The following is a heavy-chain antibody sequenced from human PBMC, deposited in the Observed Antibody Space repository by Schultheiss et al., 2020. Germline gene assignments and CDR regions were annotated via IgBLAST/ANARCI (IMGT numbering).Heavy chain of an antibody. V-gene: IGHV4-38-2*02. J-gene: IGHJ5*01. CDR1: GYSISSGYY. CDR2: IYHSGST. CDR3: ARDDTDGWFGEWRANLGWFDP. Sequence: SETLSLTCAVSGYSISSGYYWGWIRQPPGKGLEWIGSIYHSGSTYYNPSLKSRVTISVDTSKNQFSLKLSSVTAADTAVYYCARDDTDGWFGEWRANLGWFDPWGQGTTVTVSS. D-gene: IGHD3-10*01.